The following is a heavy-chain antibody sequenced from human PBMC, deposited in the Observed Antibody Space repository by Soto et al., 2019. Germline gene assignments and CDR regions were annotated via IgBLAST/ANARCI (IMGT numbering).Heavy chain of an antibody. Sequence: PSETLSLTCTVSGGSISSGDYYWSWIRQPPGKGLEWIGYIYHSGSTYYNPSLKSRVTISVDRSKNQFSLKLGSVTAADTAVYYCARGMTTVTTIDYWGQGTLVTVSS. J-gene: IGHJ4*02. V-gene: IGHV4-30-2*01. CDR1: GGSISSGDYY. CDR3: ARGMTTVTTIDY. CDR2: IYHSGST. D-gene: IGHD4-4*01.